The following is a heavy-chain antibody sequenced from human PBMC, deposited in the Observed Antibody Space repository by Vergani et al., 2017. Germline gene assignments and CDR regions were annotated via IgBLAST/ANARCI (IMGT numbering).Heavy chain of an antibody. CDR1: GYSISSGYY. D-gene: IGHD3-10*01. J-gene: IGHJ5*02. V-gene: IGHV4-38-2*02. Sequence: QVQLQESGPGLVKPSETLSLTCAVSGYSISSGYYWGWIRQPPGKGLEWIGSTYHSGSTYYNPSLKSRVTISVDTSKNQFSLKLSSVTAADTAVYYCARESSRGVIILPFGPWGQGTLVTVSS. CDR3: ARESSRGVIILPFGP. CDR2: TYHSGST.